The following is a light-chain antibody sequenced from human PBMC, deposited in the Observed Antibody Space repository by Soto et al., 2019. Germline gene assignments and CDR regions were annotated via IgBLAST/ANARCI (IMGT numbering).Light chain of an antibody. CDR1: QRISNN. Sequence: EIEMTQSPATLSVSPGERVNLSCRASQRISNNLAWYQQKPGQAPRLLIYAASTKATGIPARFSGSGSGTELINPITSLQSQDFSAYYCQQYNNWSPDYTFGQGTKLEIK. CDR2: AAS. CDR3: QQYNNWSPDYT. V-gene: IGKV3-15*01. J-gene: IGKJ2*01.